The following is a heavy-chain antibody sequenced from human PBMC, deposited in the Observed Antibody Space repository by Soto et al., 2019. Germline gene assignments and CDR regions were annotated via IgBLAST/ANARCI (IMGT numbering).Heavy chain of an antibody. Sequence: QVQLQESGPGLVKPSQTLSLTCTVSGGSISSGGYYWRWIRLHPGKGLEWIGYIYYSGSTYYNPSLKSRVTLSVDTSKNQFSLKLRSVTAADTAVYYCARTVLTISIRDWGQGTLVTVSS. CDR1: GGSISSGGYY. J-gene: IGHJ4*02. V-gene: IGHV4-31*03. D-gene: IGHD3-9*01. CDR2: IYYSGST. CDR3: ARTVLTISIRD.